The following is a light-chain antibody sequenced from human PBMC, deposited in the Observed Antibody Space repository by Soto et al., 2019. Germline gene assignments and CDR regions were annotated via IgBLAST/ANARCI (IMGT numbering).Light chain of an antibody. CDR3: QSYDSSLSVF. CDR1: SSNIGAGYD. CDR2: GNS. V-gene: IGLV1-40*01. J-gene: IGLJ1*01. Sequence: QSVLTQPPSVSGAPGQRVTISCTGSSSNIGAGYDVHWYQQLPGTAPKLLIYGNSNRPSGVPDRFSGSKSGTSVSLAITGLQAEDEADYYCQSYDSSLSVFFGTGTKLTVL.